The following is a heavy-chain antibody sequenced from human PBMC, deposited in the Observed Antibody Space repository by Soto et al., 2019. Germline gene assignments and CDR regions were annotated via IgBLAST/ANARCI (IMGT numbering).Heavy chain of an antibody. CDR2: IYWDDDK. CDR3: AHRAYYYGSGSYYTH. D-gene: IGHD3-10*01. CDR1: GLSLTTREVG. J-gene: IGHJ4*02. Sequence: SGPTLVNPTQTLTLTCTFSGLSLTTREVGVGWIRQPPGKALEWLALIYWDDDKRYRPSLKSRLTIVKDTSKNLVILIMTNMDPEDTATYYCAHRAYYYGSGSYYTHWGQGILVTVSS. V-gene: IGHV2-5*02.